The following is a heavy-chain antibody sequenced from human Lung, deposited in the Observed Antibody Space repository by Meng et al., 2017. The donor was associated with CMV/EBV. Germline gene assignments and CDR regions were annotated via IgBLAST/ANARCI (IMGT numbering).Heavy chain of an antibody. Sequence: SETLSLXXSVSGASINNKLYYWGWIRQPPGKGLEWIGNIYHNGSTYYSPPLKSRVTISVDTSKNHFSLRLSSVTAADTGVYYCARQKYIVVIPSGMGNNWFDPWGQGTLVTVSS. V-gene: IGHV4-39*01. CDR3: ARQKYIVVIPSGMGNNWFDP. CDR2: IYHNGST. J-gene: IGHJ5*02. CDR1: GASINNKLYY. D-gene: IGHD2-15*01.